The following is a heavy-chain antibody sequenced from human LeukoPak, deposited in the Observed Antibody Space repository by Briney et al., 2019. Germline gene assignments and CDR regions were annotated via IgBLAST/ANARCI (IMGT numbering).Heavy chain of an antibody. J-gene: IGHJ3*02. CDR2: ISGSGGST. CDR1: GFTFSSYA. V-gene: IGHV3-23*01. CDR3: AKDESGSYWRIDDPFDI. Sequence: GGSLRLSCAASGFTFSSYAMSWVRQAPGKGLEWVSAISGSGGSTYYADSVKGRFTISRDNSKNTLYLQMNSLRAEDTAVYYCAKDESGSYWRIDDPFDIWGQGTMVTVSS. D-gene: IGHD1-26*01.